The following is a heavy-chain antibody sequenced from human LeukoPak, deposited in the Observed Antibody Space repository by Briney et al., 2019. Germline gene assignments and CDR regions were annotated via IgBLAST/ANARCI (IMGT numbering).Heavy chain of an antibody. Sequence: GVSLRLSCAASGFTFSSYAMHWVRQAPGKGLEYVSAFRRNGGSTYYANSVKGRFTISRDNSKNTLYLQMGSLRAEDMAVYYCARVGYTSYYYGMDVWGQGTTVTVSS. V-gene: IGHV3-64*01. J-gene: IGHJ6*02. CDR2: FRRNGGST. CDR3: ARVGYTSYYYGMDV. D-gene: IGHD6-13*01. CDR1: GFTFSSYA.